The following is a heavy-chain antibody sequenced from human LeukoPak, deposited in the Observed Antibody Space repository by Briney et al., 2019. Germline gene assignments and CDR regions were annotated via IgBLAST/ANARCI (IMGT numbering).Heavy chain of an antibody. CDR3: ARVLRGQTTSFDY. J-gene: IGHJ4*02. Sequence: GGSLRLSCAASGSTFSDHYIDWVRQAPGKGLEWVGRSRNEANSYTTRYAASVEGRFTLSRDDSANSVYLQMNNLRTEDTAVYYCARVLRGQTTSFDYWGQGTLVTVSS. CDR1: GSTFSDHY. CDR2: SRNEANSYTT. D-gene: IGHD2/OR15-2a*01. V-gene: IGHV3-72*01.